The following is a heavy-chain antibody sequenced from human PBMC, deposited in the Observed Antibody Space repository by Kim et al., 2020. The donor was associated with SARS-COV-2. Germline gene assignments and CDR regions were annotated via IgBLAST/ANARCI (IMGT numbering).Heavy chain of an antibody. D-gene: IGHD6-19*01. Sequence: ASVKVSCKASGYTFTSYAMHWVRQAPGQRLEWMGWINAGNGNTKYSQKFQGRVTITRDTSASTAYMELSSLRSEDTAVYYCARDQSYSSGWIDDAFDIWGQGTMVTVSS. V-gene: IGHV1-3*01. CDR2: INAGNGNT. CDR3: ARDQSYSSGWIDDAFDI. J-gene: IGHJ3*02. CDR1: GYTFTSYA.